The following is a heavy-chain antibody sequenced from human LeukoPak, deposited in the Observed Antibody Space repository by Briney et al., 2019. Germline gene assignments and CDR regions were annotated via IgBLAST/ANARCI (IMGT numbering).Heavy chain of an antibody. Sequence: GSLRLSCAASGFTFSSYEMNWVRQAPGKGLEWVSYISSGSTIYDADSVKGRFTISRDNAKNSLYLQMNSLRAEDTAVYYCARESIAVAGAPFDYWGQGTLVTVPS. CDR3: ARESIAVAGAPFDY. D-gene: IGHD6-19*01. J-gene: IGHJ4*02. V-gene: IGHV3-48*03. CDR2: ISSGSTI. CDR1: GFTFSSYE.